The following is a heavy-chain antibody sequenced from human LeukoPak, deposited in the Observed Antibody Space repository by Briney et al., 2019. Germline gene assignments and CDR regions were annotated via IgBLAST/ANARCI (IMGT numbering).Heavy chain of an antibody. D-gene: IGHD2-2*01. CDR3: AKDSIKGVPAVIMSDY. J-gene: IGHJ4*02. CDR1: GFTFSNNA. V-gene: IGHV3-23*01. CDR2: ISGSGGST. Sequence: LPGGSLRLSCAASGFTFSNNAMSWVRQAPGKGLEWVSTISGSGGSTYYADSVKGRFTISRDNSKNMLYLQMSSLRAEDTALYYCAKDSIKGVPAVIMSDYWGQGTLVTVSS.